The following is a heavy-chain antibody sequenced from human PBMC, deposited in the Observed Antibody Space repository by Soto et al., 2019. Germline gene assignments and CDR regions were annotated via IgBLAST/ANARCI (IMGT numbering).Heavy chain of an antibody. CDR1: GGSISSYY. Sequence: PSETLSLTCTVSGGSISSYYWSWIRQPAGKGLEWIGRIYTSGSTNYNPSLKSRVTMSVDTSKNQFSLKLSSVTAADTAVYYCARDRGSSWYLSSFDYWGQGTLVTVSS. CDR2: IYTSGST. CDR3: ARDRGSSWYLSSFDY. D-gene: IGHD6-13*01. J-gene: IGHJ4*02. V-gene: IGHV4-4*07.